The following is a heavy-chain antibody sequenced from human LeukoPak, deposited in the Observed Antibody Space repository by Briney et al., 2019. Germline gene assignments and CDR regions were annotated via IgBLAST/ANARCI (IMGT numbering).Heavy chain of an antibody. CDR2: ISGSGGST. CDR3: VRGYDILTGYYTFDY. J-gene: IGHJ4*02. Sequence: GGSLRLSCAASGFTFSSYAMTWVRQAPGKGLEWVPVISGSGGSTYYADSVKGRFTISRDNSKNTLYLQMNSLRAEDTAVYYCVRGYDILTGYYTFDYWGQGTLVTVSS. V-gene: IGHV3-23*01. D-gene: IGHD3-9*01. CDR1: GFTFSSYA.